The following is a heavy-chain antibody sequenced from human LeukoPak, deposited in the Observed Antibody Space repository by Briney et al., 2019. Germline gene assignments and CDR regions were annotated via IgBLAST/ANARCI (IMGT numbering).Heavy chain of an antibody. J-gene: IGHJ4*02. D-gene: IGHD2-2*01. CDR3: ARRKSSTSPLEPIDY. V-gene: IGHV1-8*01. CDR1: GYTFTSYD. CDR2: MNPNSGNT. Sequence: ASVKVSCKASGYTFTSYDINWVRQATGQGLEWMGWMNPNSGNTGYAQKFQGRVTMTRYTSISTAYMELSSLRPEDTAVYYCARRKSSTSPLEPIDYWGQGTLVTVSS.